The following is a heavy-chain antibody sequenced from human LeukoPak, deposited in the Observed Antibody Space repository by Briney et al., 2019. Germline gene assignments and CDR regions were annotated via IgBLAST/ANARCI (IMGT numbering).Heavy chain of an antibody. V-gene: IGHV4-4*07. Sequence: SETLSLTCAVYGGSFSGYYWSWIRQPAGKGLEWIGRIYTSGSTNYNPSLKSRATMSVDTSKNQFSLKLSSVTAADTAVYYCAREGGAVAGKFDYWGQGTLVTVSS. D-gene: IGHD6-19*01. J-gene: IGHJ4*02. CDR2: IYTSGST. CDR3: AREGGAVAGKFDY. CDR1: GGSFSGYY.